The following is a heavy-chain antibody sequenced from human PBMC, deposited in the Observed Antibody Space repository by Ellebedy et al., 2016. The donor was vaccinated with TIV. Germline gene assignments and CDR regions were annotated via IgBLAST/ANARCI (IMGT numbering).Heavy chain of an antibody. V-gene: IGHV1-69*13. CDR2: INPIFGTA. Sequence: SVKVSCXASGGTFSRYAISWVRQAPGQGLEWMGGINPIFGTANYAQKFQGRVTIPADESTSTASMELSSLRSEDTAVYYCARDHGGGIFGVGYGMDVWGQGTTVTVSS. J-gene: IGHJ6*02. CDR1: GGTFSRYA. D-gene: IGHD3-3*01. CDR3: ARDHGGGIFGVGYGMDV.